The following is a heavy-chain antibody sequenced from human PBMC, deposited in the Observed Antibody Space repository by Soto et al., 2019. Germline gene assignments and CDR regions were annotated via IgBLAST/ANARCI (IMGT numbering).Heavy chain of an antibody. CDR3: ARGDSTDCSNGVCSFFYNHDMDV. D-gene: IGHD2-8*01. J-gene: IGHJ6*02. Sequence: GASVKVSCKASGYSFTDYHIHWVRQAPGQGLEWLGRINPKSGGTSTAQKFQGWVTMTTDTSISTASMELTRLTSDDTAIYYCARGDSTDCSNGVCSFFYNHDMDVWGQGTTVTVSS. CDR1: GYSFTDYH. CDR2: INPKSGGT. V-gene: IGHV1-2*04.